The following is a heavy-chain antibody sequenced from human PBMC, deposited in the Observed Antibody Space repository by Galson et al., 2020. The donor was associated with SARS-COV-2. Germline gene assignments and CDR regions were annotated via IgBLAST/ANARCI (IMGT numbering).Heavy chain of an antibody. CDR3: ARGNSPCVTTFGMFTGPCGMDD. CDR2: IYKSGNT. Sequence: SETLSLTCTVSGGSISSGNYYWSWIRQPAGKGLEWIGRIYKSGNTNYNPSLWSQVTISVDTSKNQFSLKLRSVTAADTAVYYCARGNSPCVTTFGMFTGPCGMDDWGQGTAVTVSS. CDR1: GGSISSGNYY. J-gene: IGHJ6*02. V-gene: IGHV4-61*02. D-gene: IGHD3-3*01.